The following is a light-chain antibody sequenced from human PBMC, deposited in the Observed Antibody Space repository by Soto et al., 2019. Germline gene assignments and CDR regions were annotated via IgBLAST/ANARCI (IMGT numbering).Light chain of an antibody. CDR1: QSISSY. J-gene: IGKJ1*01. V-gene: IGKV1-27*01. CDR2: AAS. Sequence: DIQMTHSPSSLSASVGDRVTITCRASQSISSYLIWYQHKPGKAPKLLIYAASTLQSGVPSRFSGSGSGTDFTLTISSLQPEDVATYYCQKYNSAPRTFGQGTKVDIK. CDR3: QKYNSAPRT.